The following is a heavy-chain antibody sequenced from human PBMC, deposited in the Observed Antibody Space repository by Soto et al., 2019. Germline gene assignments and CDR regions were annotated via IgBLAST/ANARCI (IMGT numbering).Heavy chain of an antibody. CDR3: AKDGGATDIVVVVAATNSFDP. CDR2: ISGSGGST. CDR1: GFTFSSYA. J-gene: IGHJ5*02. V-gene: IGHV3-23*01. Sequence: PGGSLRLSCAASGFTFSSYAMSWVRQAPGKGLEWVSAISGSGGSTYYADSVKGRFTISRDNSKNTLYLQMNSLRAEDTAVYYCAKDGGATDIVVVVAATNSFDPXXHGTLVXXSS. D-gene: IGHD2-15*01.